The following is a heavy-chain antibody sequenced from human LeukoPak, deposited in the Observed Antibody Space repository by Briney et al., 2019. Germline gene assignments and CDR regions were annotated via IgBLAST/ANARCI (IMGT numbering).Heavy chain of an antibody. CDR3: ARGAGSVAYFDY. D-gene: IGHD5/OR15-5a*01. J-gene: IGHJ4*02. CDR2: ISYDGSNK. V-gene: IGHV3-30*04. Sequence: GGSLRLSCAASGFTFSSYAVHWVRQAPGKGLEWVAVISYDGSNKYYADSVKGRFTISRDNSKNTLYLQMNSLRAEDTAVYYCARGAGSVAYFDYWGQGTLVTVSS. CDR1: GFTFSSYA.